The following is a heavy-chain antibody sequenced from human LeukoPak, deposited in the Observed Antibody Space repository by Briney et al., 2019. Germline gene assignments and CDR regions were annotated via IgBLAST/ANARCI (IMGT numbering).Heavy chain of an antibody. J-gene: IGHJ4*02. CDR2: IGISSGNT. CDR1: GFTFSDYS. V-gene: IGHV3-48*04. CDR3: ARDRDNYYDGSGYYSYCFDY. D-gene: IGHD3-22*01. Sequence: GGSLRLSCAASGFTFSDYSMNWVRQAPGKGLEWISYIGISSGNTKYADSVKGRFTISGDSAKNSLYLQMNSLRVEDTAVYYCARDRDNYYDGSGYYSYCFDYWGQGTLVTVSS.